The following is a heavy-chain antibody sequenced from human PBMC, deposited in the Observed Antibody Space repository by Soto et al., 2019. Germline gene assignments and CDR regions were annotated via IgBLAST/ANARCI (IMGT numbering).Heavy chain of an antibody. CDR2: IWSDGSKQ. CDR1: GFTFSSYG. J-gene: IGHJ4*02. D-gene: IGHD3-10*01. Sequence: QVQLVESGGGVVQPGTSLRLSCAASGFTFSSYGFHWVRQAPGKGLEWVADIWSDGSKQYSADPVKGRFTISRDDSKNTLYLQMNSLTADDTAVYYCARDLSYGSGSDWGQGTLVTVSS. V-gene: IGHV3-33*01. CDR3: ARDLSYGSGSD.